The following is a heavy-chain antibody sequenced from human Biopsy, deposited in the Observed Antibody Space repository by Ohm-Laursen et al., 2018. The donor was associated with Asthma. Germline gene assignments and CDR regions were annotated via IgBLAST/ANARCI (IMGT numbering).Heavy chain of an antibody. J-gene: IGHJ4*02. Sequence: SLRLSCAASGFTFSRFGMEWVRQAPGKGLEWVAGVSYDGDNKHYADSVKGRFTVSRDNSRNTLYLHMSSLRPEDTAVYYCAEDVDDYYFDSWGQGALVTVSS. V-gene: IGHV3-30*18. CDR2: VSYDGDNK. CDR1: GFTFSRFG. CDR3: AEDVDDYYFDS. D-gene: IGHD4/OR15-4a*01.